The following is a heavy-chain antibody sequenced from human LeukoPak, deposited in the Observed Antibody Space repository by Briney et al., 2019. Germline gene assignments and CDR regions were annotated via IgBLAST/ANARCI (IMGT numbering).Heavy chain of an antibody. CDR1: GFTFSSYE. CDR2: ISSSGSTI. J-gene: IGHJ4*02. D-gene: IGHD6-19*01. CDR3: ARMGDPYSSRWYDGDY. V-gene: IGHV3-48*03. Sequence: GGSLRLSCAASGFTFSSYEMNWVRQAPGKWLEWVSYISSSGSTIYYADSVKGRFAISRDNAKNSLYLQMNSLRAEDTAVYYCARMGDPYSSRWYDGDYWGQGTLVTVSS.